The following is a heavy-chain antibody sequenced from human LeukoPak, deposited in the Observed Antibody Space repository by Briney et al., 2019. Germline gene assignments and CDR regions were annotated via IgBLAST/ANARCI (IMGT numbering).Heavy chain of an antibody. CDR1: GFTFSSYW. CDR3: AREGIAVAGPGGFDY. Sequence: GGSLRLSCAASGFTFSSYWMHWVRQAPGKGLVWVSRTNSDGGSISYADSVKGRFTISRDNSKNTLYLQMNSLRAEDTAVYYCAREGIAVAGPGGFDYWGQGTLVTVSS. V-gene: IGHV3-74*01. D-gene: IGHD6-19*01. CDR2: TNSDGGSI. J-gene: IGHJ4*02.